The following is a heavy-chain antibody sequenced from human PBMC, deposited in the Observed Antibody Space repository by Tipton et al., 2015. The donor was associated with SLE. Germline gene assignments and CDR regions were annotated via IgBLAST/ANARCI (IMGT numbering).Heavy chain of an antibody. CDR2: IYYSGST. Sequence: QLVQSGPEVKPSETLSLTCTVSGGSISSYYWSWIRQPPGKGLEWIGYIYYSGSTNYNPSLKSRVTISVDTSKNQFSLKLSSVTAADTAVYYCARDRGFDYWGQGTLVTVSS. J-gene: IGHJ4*02. CDR3: ARDRGFDY. CDR1: GGSISSYY. V-gene: IGHV4-59*01.